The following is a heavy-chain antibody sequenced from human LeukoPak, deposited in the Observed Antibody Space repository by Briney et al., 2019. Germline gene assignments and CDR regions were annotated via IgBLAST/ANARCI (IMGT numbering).Heavy chain of an antibody. Sequence: PGGSLRLSCAASGFTFSSYAMTWVRQPPGKGLEWIGYIYYSGSTNYNPSLKSRVTISVDTSKNRFSLKLSSVTAADTAVYYCARDLGGYQANFDYWGQGTLVTVSS. CDR2: IYYSGST. J-gene: IGHJ4*02. CDR3: ARDLGGYQANFDY. D-gene: IGHD3-16*02. V-gene: IGHV4-59*01. CDR1: GFTFSSYA.